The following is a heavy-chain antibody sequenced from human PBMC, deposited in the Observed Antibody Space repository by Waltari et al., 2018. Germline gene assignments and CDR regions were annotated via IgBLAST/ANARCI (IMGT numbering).Heavy chain of an antibody. D-gene: IGHD5-18*01. J-gene: IGHJ4*02. Sequence: QVQLVQSGAEVKKPGASVKVSCKASGSTFTGHNMPCIRPAPGQGPEWMGRINPNSGGTNYAQKFQGRVTMTRDTSISTAYMELSRLTSDDTAVYYCARSWIQVWTPDFDYWGQGTLVTVSS. CDR3: ARSWIQVWTPDFDY. CDR2: INPNSGGT. CDR1: GSTFTGHN. V-gene: IGHV1-2*06.